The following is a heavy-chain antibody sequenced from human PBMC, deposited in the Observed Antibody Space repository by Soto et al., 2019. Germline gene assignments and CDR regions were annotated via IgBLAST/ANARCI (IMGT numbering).Heavy chain of an antibody. Sequence: SETLSLTCTVSGGSISTSSYYWGWIPQPPGKGLEWIGSIYYSGNTYYNPSLKSRVTMSVDTSKNQFSLKLSSVTAADTAVYYCARLGGYCSTTGCYGYYAMDVWGQGTTVT. V-gene: IGHV4-39*01. J-gene: IGHJ6*02. D-gene: IGHD2-2*01. CDR2: IYYSGNT. CDR1: GGSISTSSYY. CDR3: ARLGGYCSTTGCYGYYAMDV.